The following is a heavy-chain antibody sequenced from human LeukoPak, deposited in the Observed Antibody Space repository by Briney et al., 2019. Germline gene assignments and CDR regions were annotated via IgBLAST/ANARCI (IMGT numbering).Heavy chain of an antibody. J-gene: IGHJ5*02. CDR1: GGSISSSSYY. CDR3: ARRGLVRGVIILRSGHNWFDP. V-gene: IGHV4-39*07. Sequence: PSETLSLTCTVSGGSISSSSYYWGWIRQPPGKGLEWIGSIYYSGSTYYNPSLKSRVTISVDTSKNQFSLKLSSVTAADTAAYYCARRGLVRGVIILRSGHNWFDPWGQGTLVTVSS. CDR2: IYYSGST. D-gene: IGHD3-10*01.